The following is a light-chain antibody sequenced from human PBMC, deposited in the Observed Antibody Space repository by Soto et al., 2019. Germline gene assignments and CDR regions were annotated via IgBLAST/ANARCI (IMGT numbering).Light chain of an antibody. CDR1: QSVSSSY. J-gene: IGKJ4*01. V-gene: IGKV3-20*01. CDR3: QQYVSSPLT. Sequence: EIESTQSPGTVSLSPGERATLPCRASQSVSSSYLAWYQQKPGQAPRLLIYDASSRATGIPDRFSGSGSGTDFTLTISRLEPEDFAVYYCQQYVSSPLTFGGGTKVDIK. CDR2: DAS.